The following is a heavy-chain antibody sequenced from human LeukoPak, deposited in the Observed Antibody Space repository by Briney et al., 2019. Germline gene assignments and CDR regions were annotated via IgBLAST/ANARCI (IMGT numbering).Heavy chain of an antibody. Sequence: SETLSLTCTVSGGSISSSSYYWGWIRQPPGKGLEWIGSIYYSGSTYYNPSLKSRVTISVDTSKNQFSLKLSSVTAADTAVYYCARQVGPAEGYCSSTSCSRGYWGQGTLVTVSS. D-gene: IGHD2-2*01. V-gene: IGHV4-39*01. CDR1: GGSISSSSYY. CDR3: ARQVGPAEGYCSSTSCSRGY. J-gene: IGHJ4*02. CDR2: IYYSGST.